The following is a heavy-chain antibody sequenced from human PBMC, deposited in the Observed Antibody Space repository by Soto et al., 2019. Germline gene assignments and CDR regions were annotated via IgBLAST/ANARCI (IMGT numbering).Heavy chain of an antibody. CDR2: ITTSSSYI. J-gene: IGHJ4*02. V-gene: IGHV3-21*04. CDR1: GFTFTSYT. CDR3: ARAGVYCNGGSCYFEYLYF. D-gene: IGHD2-15*01. Sequence: GGSLRLSCAASGFTFTSYTMNWFRQAPGKGLEWVSSITTSSSYIYYADSVKGRFTISRDSAKNSLYLQMDSMRAEDTAVYYCARAGVYCNGGSCYFEYLYFRGQRALVTVSS.